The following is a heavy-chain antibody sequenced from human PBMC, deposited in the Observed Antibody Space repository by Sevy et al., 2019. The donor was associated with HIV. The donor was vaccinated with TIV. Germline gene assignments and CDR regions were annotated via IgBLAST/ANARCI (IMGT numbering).Heavy chain of an antibody. D-gene: IGHD2-21*01. CDR2: IGTLGDT. V-gene: IGHV3-13*01. J-gene: IGHJ5*02. CDR1: GFSFSGSD. CDR3: VRGLQTHCDRTACPLDH. Sequence: GGSLRLSCAGYGFSFSGSDMHWVRQPTGKGLEWISSIGTLGDTFYGDSVKGRFTISRDNAKSSLYLEMSSLRAGDTALYYCVRGLQTHCDRTACPLDHWGQGTLVTVSS.